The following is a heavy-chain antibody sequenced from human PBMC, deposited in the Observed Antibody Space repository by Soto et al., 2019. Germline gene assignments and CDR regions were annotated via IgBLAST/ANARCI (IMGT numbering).Heavy chain of an antibody. D-gene: IGHD2-15*01. V-gene: IGHV4-30-2*03. Sequence: PSETLSLTCAVSGGSISSGGYSWSWIRQPPGKGLEWIGYIYHSGSTYYNPSLKSRVTISVDTSKNQFSLKLSSVTAADTAVYYCARHLTYCSAGSCYSDFPYYGMDVWVQGTTVTVSS. CDR3: ARHLTYCSAGSCYSDFPYYGMDV. J-gene: IGHJ6*02. CDR2: IYHSGST. CDR1: GGSISSGGYS.